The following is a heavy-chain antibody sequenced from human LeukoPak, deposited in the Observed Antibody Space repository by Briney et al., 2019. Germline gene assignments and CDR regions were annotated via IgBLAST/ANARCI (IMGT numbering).Heavy chain of an antibody. CDR2: IYYSGST. D-gene: IGHD3-10*01. Sequence: PSETLSLTCTVSGGSISSSSYYWGWIRQPPGKGLEWIGSIYYSGSTYYNPSLKSRVTISVDTSKNQFSLKLSSVTAADTAVYYCARHDGFGELFSYWGQGTLVTVSS. J-gene: IGHJ4*02. CDR1: GGSISSSSYY. V-gene: IGHV4-39*01. CDR3: ARHDGFGELFSY.